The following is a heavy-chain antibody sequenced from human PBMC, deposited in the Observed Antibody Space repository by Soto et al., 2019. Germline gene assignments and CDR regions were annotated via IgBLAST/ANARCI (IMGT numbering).Heavy chain of an antibody. CDR1: GGTIINGGYS. J-gene: IGHJ4*02. D-gene: IGHD2-2*01. V-gene: IGHV4-31*03. Sequence: SETLSLTSTVSGGTIINGGYSRSRIRKHPGKGLDWLGYIYYSASTYYNPSLKSRVTISVDTSKNQFSLKLSSVAAADTAVYYCARTRRGYCSSTSCYDYWGQGTLVTVSS. CDR2: IYYSAST. CDR3: ARTRRGYCSSTSCYDY.